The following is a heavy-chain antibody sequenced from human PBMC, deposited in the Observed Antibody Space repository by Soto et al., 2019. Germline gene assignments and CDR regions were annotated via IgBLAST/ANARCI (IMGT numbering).Heavy chain of an antibody. CDR1: GFTFSSYA. CDR3: AKDDRGGFPPTNWFDP. V-gene: IGHV3-23*01. J-gene: IGHJ5*02. Sequence: GGSLRLSCAASGFTFSSYAMSWVRQAPGKGLEWVTAISGSGGSTYYADTVKGRFTIYRDNSKNTLYMQMNSLRAEDTVLYYCAKDDRGGFPPTNWFDPWGQGTLVTVSS. CDR2: ISGSGGST. D-gene: IGHD2-15*01.